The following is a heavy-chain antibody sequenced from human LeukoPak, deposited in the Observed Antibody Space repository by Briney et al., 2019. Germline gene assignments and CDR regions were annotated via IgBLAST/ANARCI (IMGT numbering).Heavy chain of an antibody. CDR1: GYTFTSYA. V-gene: IGHV1-3*03. D-gene: IGHD3-22*01. CDR3: ARAHYYYDSSGYPTPFDY. J-gene: IGHJ4*02. CDR2: INAGNGNT. Sequence: ASVKVSCKASGYTFTSYAMHWVRQAPGQRLEWMGWINAGNGNTKYSQEFQGRVTITRDTSASTAYMELSSLRSEDMAVYYCARAHYYYDSSGYPTPFDYWGQGTLVTVSS.